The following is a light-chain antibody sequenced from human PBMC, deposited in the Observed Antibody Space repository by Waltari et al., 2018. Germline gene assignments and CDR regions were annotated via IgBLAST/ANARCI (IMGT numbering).Light chain of an antibody. Sequence: SSELTQPPSLSVSPGPTARITCSGDAIPNQNSYWYQPKSGQAPLLMIYKDNQRPSGVPERFSGSKSGTTVTLTVSGVQAEDEADYYCQSADNSGTLKWFFGGGTKLTVL. J-gene: IGLJ2*01. CDR2: KDN. CDR3: QSADNSGTLKWF. CDR1: AIPNQN. V-gene: IGLV3-25*03.